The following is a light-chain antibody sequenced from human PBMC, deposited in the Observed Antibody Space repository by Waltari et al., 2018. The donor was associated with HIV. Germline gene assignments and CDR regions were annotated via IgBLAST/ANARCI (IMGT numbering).Light chain of an antibody. V-gene: IGKV1-33*01. CDR3: QQYDNLLIT. CDR2: DAS. J-gene: IGKJ5*01. Sequence: DIQMTQSPSSLSASVGDRVTITCQASQDISNSLNWYQHGPGKAPKPLICDASNLETGVPSRFSGSGSGTDFTYTISSLKTEDIATYYCQQYDNLLITFGQGTRLEIK. CDR1: QDISNS.